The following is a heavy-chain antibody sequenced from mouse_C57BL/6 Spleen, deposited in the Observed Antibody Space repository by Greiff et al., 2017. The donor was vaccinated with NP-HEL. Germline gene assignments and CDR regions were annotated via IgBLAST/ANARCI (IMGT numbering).Heavy chain of an antibody. D-gene: IGHD4-1*01. J-gene: IGHJ4*01. Sequence: EVKLVESGPGLAKPSQTLSLTCSVTGYSITSDYWNWIRKFPGNKLEYMGYISYSGSTYYNPSLKSRISITRDTSKNQYYLQLNSVTTEDTATYYCARSLLGLYYAMDYWGQGTSVTVSS. CDR3: ARSLLGLYYAMDY. CDR1: GYSITSDY. V-gene: IGHV3-8*01. CDR2: ISYSGST.